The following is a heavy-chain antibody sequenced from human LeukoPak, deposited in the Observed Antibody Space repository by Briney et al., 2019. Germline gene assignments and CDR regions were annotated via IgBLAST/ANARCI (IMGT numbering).Heavy chain of an antibody. J-gene: IGHJ5*02. CDR2: IWYDGSNK. Sequence: PGGSLRLSCAASGFXFSSYGIHWVRQAPGKGLEWVAVIWYDGSNKYYADSVKGRFTISRDNSKNTLYLQMNSLRAEDTAVYYCARSHYYDSSGYPNWFDPWGQGTLVTVSS. CDR1: GFXFSSYG. V-gene: IGHV3-33*01. CDR3: ARSHYYDSSGYPNWFDP. D-gene: IGHD3-22*01.